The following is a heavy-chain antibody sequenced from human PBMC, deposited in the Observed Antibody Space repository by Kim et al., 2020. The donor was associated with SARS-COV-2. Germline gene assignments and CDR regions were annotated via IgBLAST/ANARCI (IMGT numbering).Heavy chain of an antibody. CDR3: VREPNY. V-gene: IGHV3-11*01. CDR2: SSI. Sequence: SSITHADSVSGRFTITRDNAKKSLSLQVNSLTPEDTAVYYCVREPNYWGQGTLVTVSS. J-gene: IGHJ4*02.